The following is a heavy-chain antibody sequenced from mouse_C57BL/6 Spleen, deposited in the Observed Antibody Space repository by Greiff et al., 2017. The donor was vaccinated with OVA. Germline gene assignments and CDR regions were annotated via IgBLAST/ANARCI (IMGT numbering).Heavy chain of an antibody. CDR2: IDPATGGT. Sequence: QVQLQQSGAELVRPGASVTLSCKASGYTFTDYEMHWVKQTPVHGLEWIGAIDPATGGTAYNQKFKGKAILTADKSSSTAYMELRSLTSEDSAVYYCTINYGSDLDYWGKGTTLTVAT. CDR3: TINYGSDLDY. D-gene: IGHD1-1*01. J-gene: IGHJ2*01. V-gene: IGHV1-15*01. CDR1: GYTFTDYE.